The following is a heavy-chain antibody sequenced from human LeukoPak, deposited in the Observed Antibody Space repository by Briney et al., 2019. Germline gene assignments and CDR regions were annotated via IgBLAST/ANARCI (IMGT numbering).Heavy chain of an antibody. CDR1: GYTFTSYG. Sequence: VASVKVSCKASGYTFTSYGISWVRQAPGQGLEWMGWISAYNGNTNYAQKLQGRVTMTTDTSTSTAYMELRSLRSDDTAVYYCASDDSTTYYDFWSGYYFFDYWGQGTLVTVS. CDR3: ASDDSTTYYDFWSGYYFFDY. CDR2: ISAYNGNT. J-gene: IGHJ4*02. D-gene: IGHD3-3*01. V-gene: IGHV1-18*01.